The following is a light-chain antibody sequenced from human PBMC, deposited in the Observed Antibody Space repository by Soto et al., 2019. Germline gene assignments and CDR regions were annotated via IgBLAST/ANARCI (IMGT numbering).Light chain of an antibody. J-gene: IGLJ2*01. CDR1: SSDIGAYNY. Sequence: QSALTQPRSVSGSPGQSVTISCTGTSSDIGAYNYVSWYQHYPGKAPKLMINDVSNRPSGVPDRFSGSKSGNTASLTISGLQAEDEADYYCCSYAGSDPVVFGGGTKLTVL. CDR2: DVS. V-gene: IGLV2-11*01. CDR3: CSYAGSDPVV.